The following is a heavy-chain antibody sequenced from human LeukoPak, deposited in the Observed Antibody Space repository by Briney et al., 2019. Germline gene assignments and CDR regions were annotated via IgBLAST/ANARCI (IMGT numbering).Heavy chain of an antibody. J-gene: IGHJ3*02. V-gene: IGHV3-30*03. CDR1: KFTFSTYG. CDR3: ASVSGGSCYSCPGAFDI. Sequence: GGSLRLSCAASKFTFSTYGMHWVRQAPGKGLEWVAFISYDGSNKNYADSVKGRFTISRDNSKNTLYLQMNSLRAEDTAVYYCASVSGGSCYSCPGAFDIWGQGTMVTVSS. CDR2: ISYDGSNK. D-gene: IGHD2-15*01.